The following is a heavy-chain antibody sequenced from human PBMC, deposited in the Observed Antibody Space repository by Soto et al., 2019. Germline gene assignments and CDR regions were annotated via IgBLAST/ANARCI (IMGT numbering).Heavy chain of an antibody. Sequence: QLQLQESGPGLVKPSETLSLTCTVSGGSISSSSYYWGWIRQPPGKGLEWIGSIYYSGSTYYNPSLKSRVTISVDTSKNQFSLKLSSVTAADTAVYYCARESRGGNTYGYGYWGQGTLVIVSS. CDR2: IYYSGST. CDR3: ARESRGGNTYGYGY. V-gene: IGHV4-39*02. J-gene: IGHJ4*02. CDR1: GGSISSSSYY. D-gene: IGHD5-18*01.